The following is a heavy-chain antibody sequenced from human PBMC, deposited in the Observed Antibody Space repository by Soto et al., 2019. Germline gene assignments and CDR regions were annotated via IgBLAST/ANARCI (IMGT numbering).Heavy chain of an antibody. J-gene: IGHJ6*02. Sequence: GGSLRLSCAASGFTFSSYGMHWVRQAPGKGLEWVAVIWYDGSNKYYADSVKGRFTISRDNSKNTLYLQMNSLRAEDTAVYYCARDRGIVVAPLGYYGMGVWGQGTTVTVSS. CDR2: IWYDGSNK. CDR1: GFTFSSYG. V-gene: IGHV3-33*01. CDR3: ARDRGIVVAPLGYYGMGV. D-gene: IGHD3-22*01.